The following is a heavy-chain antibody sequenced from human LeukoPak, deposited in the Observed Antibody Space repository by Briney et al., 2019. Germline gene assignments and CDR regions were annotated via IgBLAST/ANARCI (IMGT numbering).Heavy chain of an antibody. J-gene: IGHJ6*03. CDR3: ATIAAAGTVDMLKDYYYYYMDV. Sequence: SVKVSCKASGGTFSSYAISWVRQAPGQGLEWMGVIIPIFGTANYAQKFQGRVTITTDESTSTAYMELSSLRSEDTAVYYCATIAAAGTVDMLKDYYYYYMDVWGKGTTVTVSS. V-gene: IGHV1-69*05. D-gene: IGHD6-13*01. CDR2: IIPIFGTA. CDR1: GGTFSSYA.